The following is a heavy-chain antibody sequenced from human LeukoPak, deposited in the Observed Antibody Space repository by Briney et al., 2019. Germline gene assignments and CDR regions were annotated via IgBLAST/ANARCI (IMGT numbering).Heavy chain of an antibody. V-gene: IGHV4-39*07. J-gene: IGHJ6*03. CDR3: ARVQLGVSSSYYYYMDV. D-gene: IGHD6-6*01. CDR1: GGSISSSSYY. CDR2: IYYSGST. Sequence: KPSETLSLTCTVSGGSISSSSYYWGWIRQPPGKGLEWIGSIYYSGSTYYNPSLKSRVTISVDTSKNQFSLKLSSVTAADTAVYYCARVQLGVSSSYYYYMDVWGKGTTVTVSS.